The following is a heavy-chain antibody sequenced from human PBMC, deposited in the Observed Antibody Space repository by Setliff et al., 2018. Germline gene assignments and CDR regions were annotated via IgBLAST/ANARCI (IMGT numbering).Heavy chain of an antibody. CDR2: ISYGGTT. Sequence: PSETLSLTCTVSGGSISSSYYYWGWIRQPPGKGLEWIGTISYGGTTHSNPSRKSRVTISVDTSKNQFSLKLSSLRSEDTAVYYCARDRPNSGSYFSLDYWGQGTLVTVSS. CDR3: ARDRPNSGSYFSLDY. D-gene: IGHD1-26*01. CDR1: GGSISSSYYY. V-gene: IGHV4-39*07. J-gene: IGHJ4*02.